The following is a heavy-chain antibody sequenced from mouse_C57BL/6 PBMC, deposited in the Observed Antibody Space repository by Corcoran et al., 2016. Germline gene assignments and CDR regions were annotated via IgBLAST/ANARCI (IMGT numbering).Heavy chain of an antibody. J-gene: IGHJ4*01. Sequence: EVQLQQSGPELVKPGASVKIPCKASGYTFTDYNMDWVKQSHGKSLEWIGDINPNNGGTIYNQKFKGKATLTVDKSSSTAYMELRSLTSEDTAVYYCAKIYYDGSSYAMDYWGQGTSVTVSS. CDR3: AKIYYDGSSYAMDY. CDR1: GYTFTDYN. CDR2: INPNNGGT. D-gene: IGHD1-1*01. V-gene: IGHV1-18*01.